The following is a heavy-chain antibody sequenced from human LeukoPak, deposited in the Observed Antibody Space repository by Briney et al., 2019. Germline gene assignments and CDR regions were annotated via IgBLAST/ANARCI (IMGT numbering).Heavy chain of an antibody. CDR1: GYTFTSYA. D-gene: IGHD4-17*01. V-gene: IGHV1-3*01. Sequence: ASVQVSCKASGYTFTSYAMHWVRQAPGQRLEWMGWINAGNGNTKYSQKFQGRVAITRDTSASTAYMELSSLRSEDTAVYYCERESDYGDYWYFDYWGQGTLVTVSS. CDR3: ERESDYGDYWYFDY. CDR2: INAGNGNT. J-gene: IGHJ4*02.